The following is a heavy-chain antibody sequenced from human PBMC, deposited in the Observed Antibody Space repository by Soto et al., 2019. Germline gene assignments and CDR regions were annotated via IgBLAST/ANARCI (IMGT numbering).Heavy chain of an antibody. V-gene: IGHV3-23*01. D-gene: IGHD6-19*01. CDR3: AKALRSGSAKTRYFHH. Sequence: GGSLRLSCAASGFTFSSYAMNWVRQAPGEGLEWVSTMSGSGYSTYYADSVKGRFTISRDNSKNTLYLQMNSLRADDTAVYYCAKALRSGSAKTRYFHHWGQGTLATVSS. CDR2: MSGSGYST. CDR1: GFTFSSYA. J-gene: IGHJ1*01.